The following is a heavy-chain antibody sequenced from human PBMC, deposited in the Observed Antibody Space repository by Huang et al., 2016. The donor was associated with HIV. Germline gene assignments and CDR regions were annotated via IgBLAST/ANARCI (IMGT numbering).Heavy chain of an antibody. CDR3: ARDWSFGSSTSPAD. J-gene: IGHJ4*02. V-gene: IGHV1-2*02. CDR1: GYTFTDSN. CDR2: IKRKRGGT. D-gene: IGHD6-6*01. Sequence: QVQLVQSGAEVKNPGASVRVSCKASGYTFTDSNIHWVRQAPGQGREWMGWIKRKRGGTNYAQRFQGRITMTRDTTISTVHMDLRRIQSDDTAVYFCARDWSFGSSTSPADWGQGTLVTVSS.